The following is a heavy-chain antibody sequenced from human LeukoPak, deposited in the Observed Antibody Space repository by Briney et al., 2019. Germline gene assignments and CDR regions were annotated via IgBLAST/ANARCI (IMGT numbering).Heavy chain of an antibody. J-gene: IGHJ4*02. CDR1: GFSLSTSAMC. Sequence: SGPALVKPTQTLTLTCTFSGFSLSTSAMCVSWIRQPPGKALEWLAHIDWDDNKYYSTSLKTRLTISKDTPKNQVVLTMTNMDPVDPATYYCARIHYSSRSFDFWGQGTLVTVSS. V-gene: IGHV2-70*01. CDR2: IDWDDNK. D-gene: IGHD6-13*01. CDR3: ARIHYSSRSFDF.